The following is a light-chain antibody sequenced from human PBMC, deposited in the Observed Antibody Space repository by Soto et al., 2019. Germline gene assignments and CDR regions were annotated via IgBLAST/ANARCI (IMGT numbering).Light chain of an antibody. CDR2: DAS. CDR1: QVISDY. V-gene: IGKV1-33*01. Sequence: DIQMTQSPSSLSASVGDRVTITCQASQVISDYLNWYQQKPGKAPKLLIYDASNLETGVPSRFSGSGSGTQFTLTISSLQPDDFATYYCQQDNSYPWTFGQGTKVDIK. CDR3: QQDNSYPWT. J-gene: IGKJ1*01.